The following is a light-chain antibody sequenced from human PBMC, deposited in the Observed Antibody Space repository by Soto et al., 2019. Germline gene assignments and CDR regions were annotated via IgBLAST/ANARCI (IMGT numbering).Light chain of an antibody. Sequence: QIPQSPSSLSASVGEAVTVPCRASQGISSDLGWYQQKPGKAPKRLIYAASSLQSGVPARFSGSGSGTDFTLTISSLQPEDFATYYCQQYYSYPLTFGGGTKV. CDR2: AAS. V-gene: IGKV1-17*01. CDR1: QGISSD. J-gene: IGKJ4*02. CDR3: QQYYSYPLT.